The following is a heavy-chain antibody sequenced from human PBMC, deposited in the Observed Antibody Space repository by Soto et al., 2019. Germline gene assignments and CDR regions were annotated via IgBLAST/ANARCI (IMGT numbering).Heavy chain of an antibody. D-gene: IGHD2-2*01. J-gene: IGHJ6*02. Sequence: GGSLRLSCAASGFTFSSYGMHWVRQAPGKGLEWVAVISYDGSNKYYADSVKGRFTISRDNSKNTLYLQMNSLRAEDTAVYYCAKVYLATAYLGYCSSTSCYVDYYYYGMDVWGQGTTVTVSS. CDR3: AKVYLATAYLGYCSSTSCYVDYYYYGMDV. CDR2: ISYDGSNK. CDR1: GFTFSSYG. V-gene: IGHV3-30*18.